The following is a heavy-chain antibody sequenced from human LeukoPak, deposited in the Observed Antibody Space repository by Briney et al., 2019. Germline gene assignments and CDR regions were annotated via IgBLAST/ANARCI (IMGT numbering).Heavy chain of an antibody. J-gene: IGHJ6*03. CDR2: ISSSSSYI. V-gene: IGHV3-21*01. CDR3: AKDSGWYYMDV. D-gene: IGHD6-19*01. CDR1: GFTFSSYS. Sequence: GGSLRLSCAASGFTFSSYSMNWVRQAPGKGLEWVSSISSSSSYIYYADSVKGRFTISRDSAKNSLYLQMNSLRAEDTAVYYCAKDSGWYYMDVRGKGTTVTVSS.